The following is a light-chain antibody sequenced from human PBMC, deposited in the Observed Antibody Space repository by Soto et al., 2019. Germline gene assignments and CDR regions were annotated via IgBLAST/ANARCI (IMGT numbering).Light chain of an antibody. Sequence: EIVLTQSPATLSLSPGERATLSCRASQSVSSYLAWYQQKPGQAPRLLIYDASNRATGIPARFSGSGSGTDFTLTISSLEPEDFAVYYCQQRSNWPPLFGPGTKVISN. CDR3: QQRSNWPPL. V-gene: IGKV3-11*01. J-gene: IGKJ3*01. CDR2: DAS. CDR1: QSVSSY.